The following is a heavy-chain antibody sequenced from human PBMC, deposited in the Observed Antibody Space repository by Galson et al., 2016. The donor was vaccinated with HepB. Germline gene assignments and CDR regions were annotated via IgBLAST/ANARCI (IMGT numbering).Heavy chain of an antibody. D-gene: IGHD3-10*01. CDR2: IRKKAYDGTA. CDR3: TRDRGGFDPGPFDF. J-gene: IGHJ4*02. CDR1: GFTFGDYA. V-gene: IGHV3-49*03. Sequence: SLRLSCAASGFTFGDYAMSWFRQTPGKGLEWVGFIRKKAYDGTADYAASVEGRFTLSRDDSKSIGYLQMNSPTTEDTGLYYCTRDRGGFDPGPFDFWGQGTLVTVSS.